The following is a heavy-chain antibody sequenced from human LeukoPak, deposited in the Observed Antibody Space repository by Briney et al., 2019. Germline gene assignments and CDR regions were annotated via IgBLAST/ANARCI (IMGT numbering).Heavy chain of an antibody. CDR2: IRSKACGGTT. CDR1: GFTFADHA. V-gene: IGHV3-49*04. D-gene: IGHD5-18*01. Sequence: GGSLRLSCTGCGFTFADHAMSWVRQAPGKGLEWVSFIRSKACGGTTEYAASVKGRFTITRADSISIAYLQMNSLKTEDTAVHYCTRSPIELWFYGGIDVWGQGTTVTVSS. CDR3: TRSPIELWFYGGIDV. J-gene: IGHJ6*02.